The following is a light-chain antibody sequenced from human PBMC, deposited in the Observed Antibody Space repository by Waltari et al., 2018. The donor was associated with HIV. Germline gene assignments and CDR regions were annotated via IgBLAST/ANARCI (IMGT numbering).Light chain of an antibody. V-gene: IGLV2-23*02. CDR3: CSYAGSSTFVV. CDR2: EVN. J-gene: IGLJ2*01. CDR1: SSAVGSYNL. Sequence: HSALTQPASVSGSPGQSITISCTGTSSAVGSYNLVSWYQQYPGKAPKFIIYEVNKRPSGVSYRFSGSKSGNTASLTISGLQAEDEADYYCCSYAGSSTFVVFGGGTKLTVL.